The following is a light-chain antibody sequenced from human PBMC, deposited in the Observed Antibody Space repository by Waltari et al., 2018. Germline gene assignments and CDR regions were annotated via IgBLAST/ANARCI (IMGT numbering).Light chain of an antibody. CDR3: QTWGTGIRV. Sequence: QLVLTQSPSASASLGASVKLTCSLSSGHSNYAIAWHQQQPEKGPRYSMKLKRDGTHNKGDGIPDRFSGSSSGAERYLTITSLQYEDEADYSCQTWGTGIRVFGGGTKLTVL. J-gene: IGLJ3*02. V-gene: IGLV4-69*01. CDR2: LKRDGTH. CDR1: SGHSNYA.